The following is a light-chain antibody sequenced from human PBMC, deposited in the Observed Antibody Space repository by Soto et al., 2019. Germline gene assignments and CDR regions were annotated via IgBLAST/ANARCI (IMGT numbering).Light chain of an antibody. Sequence: QSVLTQPASVSGSPGQSITISCTGTSSDFETYNVVPWYQHHPGKAPKLMIYEVSKRPSGASNRFSGSKSGNTASLTISGLQAEDEADYYCGSYTGSSLVFGGGTKLTVL. CDR1: SSDFETYNV. V-gene: IGLV2-23*02. J-gene: IGLJ2*01. CDR3: GSYTGSSLV. CDR2: EVS.